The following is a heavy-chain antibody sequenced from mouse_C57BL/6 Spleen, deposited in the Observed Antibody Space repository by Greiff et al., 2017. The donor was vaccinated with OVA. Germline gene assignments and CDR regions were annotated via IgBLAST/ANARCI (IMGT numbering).Heavy chain of an antibody. D-gene: IGHD2-1*01. CDR1: GFTFTDYY. CDR2: IRNKANGYTT. Sequence: EVHLVESGGGLVQPGGSLSLSCAASGFTFTDYYMSWVRQPPGTALEWLGFIRNKANGYTTEYSASVKGRFIISRDKSQSILYLQMNVLRAEDSATYYCASYSNLAWFAYWGQGTLVTVSA. CDR3: ASYSNLAWFAY. V-gene: IGHV7-3*01. J-gene: IGHJ3*01.